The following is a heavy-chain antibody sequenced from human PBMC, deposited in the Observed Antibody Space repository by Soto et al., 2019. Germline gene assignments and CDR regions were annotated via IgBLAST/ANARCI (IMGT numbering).Heavy chain of an antibody. Sequence: GGSMRLSCAASGFTFSSYAMSWVRQAPGKGLEWVSAISGSGVSTYYADSVKGRFTISRDNSKNTLYLQMNSLRAEDTAVYSCAKDGGGSYFAAMFYWGQGTLVTVSS. J-gene: IGHJ4*02. D-gene: IGHD1-26*01. CDR1: GFTFSSYA. CDR2: ISGSGVST. V-gene: IGHV3-23*01. CDR3: AKDGGGSYFAAMFY.